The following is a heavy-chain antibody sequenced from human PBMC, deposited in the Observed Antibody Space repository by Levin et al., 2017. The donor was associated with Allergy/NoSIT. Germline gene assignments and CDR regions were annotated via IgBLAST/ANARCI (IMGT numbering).Heavy chain of an antibody. D-gene: IGHD2-2*01. CDR1: GGSISSYY. J-gene: IGHJ4*02. CDR3: ARHVAYCSSTSCYYYYFDY. CDR2: IYYSGST. V-gene: IGHV4-59*08. Sequence: PSETLSLTCTVSGGSISSYYWSWIRQPPGKGLEWIGYIYYSGSTNYNPSLKSRVTISVDTSKNQFSLKLSSVTAADTAVYYCARHVAYCSSTSCYYYYFDYWGQGTLVTVSS.